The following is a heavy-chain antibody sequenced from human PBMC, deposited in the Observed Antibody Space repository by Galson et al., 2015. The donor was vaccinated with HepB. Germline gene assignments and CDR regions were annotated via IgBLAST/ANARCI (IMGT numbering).Heavy chain of an antibody. CDR1: GYTFTGYY. CDR3: ARGEYSSGWYAT. J-gene: IGHJ4*02. CDR2: INPNSGGT. D-gene: IGHD6-19*01. Sequence: SVKVSCKASGYTFTGYYMHWVRQASGQGLEWMGWINPNSGGTNYAQKFQGWVTMTRDTSISTAYMELGRLRSDDTAVYYCARGEYSSGWYATWGQGTLVTVSS. V-gene: IGHV1-2*04.